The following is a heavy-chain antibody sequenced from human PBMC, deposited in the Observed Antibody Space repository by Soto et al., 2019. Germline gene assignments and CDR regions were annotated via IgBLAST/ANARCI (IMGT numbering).Heavy chain of an antibody. J-gene: IGHJ4*02. CDR2: IYPGDSDT. CDR3: ARLPCSGGSCYADY. D-gene: IGHD2-15*01. CDR1: GYSFTYFW. V-gene: IGHV5-51*01. Sequence: GESLKISCEGSGYSFTYFWIGWVRQMPGKGLEWMGIIYPGDSDTRYSPSFQGQVTISADKSISTAYLQWSSLKASDSAMYYCARLPCSGGSCYADYWGQGTLVTVS.